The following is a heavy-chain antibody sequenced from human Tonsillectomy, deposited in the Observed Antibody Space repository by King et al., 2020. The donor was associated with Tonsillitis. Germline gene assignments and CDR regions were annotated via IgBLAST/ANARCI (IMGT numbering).Heavy chain of an antibody. CDR3: ARGSNIAAAGTGYYFDY. CDR1: GGSISSYY. J-gene: IGHJ4*02. CDR2: IYDSGST. D-gene: IGHD6-13*01. V-gene: IGHV4-59*01. Sequence: QLQESGPGLVKPSETLSLTCTVSGGSISSYYWSWIRQPPGKGLEWLGYIYDSGSTNYNPSLKSRGTISVDTSKNQLSLKLSSVTAADPAVYYCARGSNIAAAGTGYYFDYWGQGTLVTVSS.